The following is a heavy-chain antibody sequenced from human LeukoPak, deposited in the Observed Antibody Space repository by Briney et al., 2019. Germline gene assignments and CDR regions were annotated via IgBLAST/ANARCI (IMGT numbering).Heavy chain of an antibody. J-gene: IGHJ6*02. CDR1: GFTCSSYW. Sequence: GGSLRLSGAASGFTCSSYWMHWVRQAPGKGLVWVSRINSDGSSTSYADSVKGRFTISRDNAKNTLYLQMNSLRAEDTAVYYCAREYYYDSSGYYYGMDVWGQGTTVTVSS. V-gene: IGHV3-74*01. CDR2: INSDGSST. D-gene: IGHD3-22*01. CDR3: AREYYYDSSGYYYGMDV.